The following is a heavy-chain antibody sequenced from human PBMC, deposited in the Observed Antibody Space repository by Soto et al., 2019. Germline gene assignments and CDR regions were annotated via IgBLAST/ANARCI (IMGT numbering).Heavy chain of an antibody. CDR1: GFTFSSYA. J-gene: IGHJ6*02. CDR3: AKPMEG. CDR2: ISGSGGGT. V-gene: IGHV3-23*01. Sequence: EVQLLESGGGLVQPGGSRSLSGAPSGFTFSSYAITWVRQAPGKGLEWVSAISGSGGGTYYADSVKGRFTISRDNSKNTLYLQMNSLRAEDTAVYYCAKPMEGWGQGTTVTVSS.